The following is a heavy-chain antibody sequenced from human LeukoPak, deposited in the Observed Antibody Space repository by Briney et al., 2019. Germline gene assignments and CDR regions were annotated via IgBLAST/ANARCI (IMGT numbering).Heavy chain of an antibody. CDR3: ARAQYSSGWYPRARYYFDY. CDR1: GFTFSSYS. CDR2: ISSSSSTI. J-gene: IGHJ4*02. Sequence: GGSLRLSCAASGFTFSSYSMNWVRQAPGKGLEWVSYISSSSSTIYYADSVKGRFTISRDNAKNSLYLQMNSLRAEDTAVYYCARAQYSSGWYPRARYYFDYWGQGTLVTVSS. V-gene: IGHV3-48*01. D-gene: IGHD6-19*01.